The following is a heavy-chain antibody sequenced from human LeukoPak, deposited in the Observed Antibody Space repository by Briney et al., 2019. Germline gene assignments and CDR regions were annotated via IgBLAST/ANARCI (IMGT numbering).Heavy chain of an antibody. J-gene: IGHJ6*02. V-gene: IGHV3-21*01. CDR3: ATDFDWLIEVYYYYGMDV. Sequence: PGGSLRLSCAASGFTFSSYSMNWVRQAPGKGLEWVSSISSSSSYIYYADSVKGQFTISRDNAKNSLYLQMNSLRAEDTAVYYCATDFDWLIEVYYYYGMDVWGQGTTVTVSS. CDR1: GFTFSSYS. CDR2: ISSSSSYI. D-gene: IGHD3-9*01.